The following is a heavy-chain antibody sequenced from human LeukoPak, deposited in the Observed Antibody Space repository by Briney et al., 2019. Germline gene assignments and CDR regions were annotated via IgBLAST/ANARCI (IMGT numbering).Heavy chain of an antibody. V-gene: IGHV4-39*01. Sequence: SETLSLTCTVSGGSIISSYYHWGWVRQPPGKGLECIGTISYSGNTDYNPSLRSRVTISVDTSNNQFSLRLGSVTAADTAVYHCARHCCSGPAKRVFDIWGQGTMVTVSS. CDR3: ARHCCSGPAKRVFDI. J-gene: IGHJ3*02. CDR1: GGSIISSYYH. D-gene: IGHD2-15*01. CDR2: ISYSGNT.